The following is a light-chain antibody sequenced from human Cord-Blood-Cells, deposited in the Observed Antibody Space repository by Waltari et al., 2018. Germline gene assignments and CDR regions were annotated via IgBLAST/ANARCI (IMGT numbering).Light chain of an antibody. CDR2: VGTGGIVG. CDR1: GYSNYK. J-gene: IGLJ1*01. CDR3: GADHGSGSNFVYV. V-gene: IGLV9-49*01. Sequence: GYSNYKVDWYQQRPGKGPRFVMRVGTGGIVGSKGDGIPDRFSVLGSGLNRYLTIKNIQEEDESDYHCGADHGSGSNFVYVFGTGTKVTVL.